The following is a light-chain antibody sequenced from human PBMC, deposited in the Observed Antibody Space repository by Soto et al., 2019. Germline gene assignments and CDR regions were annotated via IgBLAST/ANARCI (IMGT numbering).Light chain of an antibody. J-gene: IGKJ1*01. CDR3: QQYNTRWT. V-gene: IGKV3-15*01. CDR2: GAS. Sequence: EIVMTQSPATLSVSPGERATLSCRARQSVGSNLAWYQQKPGQAPRLLIYGASTRAAAIPARISGSGSGTEFTLIISSLQSEDSAVYFCQQYNTRWTFGPGTKVEIK. CDR1: QSVGSN.